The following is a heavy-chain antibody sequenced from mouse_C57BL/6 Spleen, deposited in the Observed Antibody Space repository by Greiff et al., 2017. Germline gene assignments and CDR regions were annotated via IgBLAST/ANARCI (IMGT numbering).Heavy chain of an antibody. Sequence: VQLQQSGPELVKPGASVKISCKASGYSFTGYYMNWVKQSPEKSLEWIGEINPSTGGTTYNQKFKAKATLTVDKSSSTAYMQLKSLTSEDSAVYYCAITDAAAWFAYWGQGTLVTVSA. CDR2: INPSTGGT. D-gene: IGHD4-1*01. J-gene: IGHJ3*01. CDR3: AITDAAAWFAY. CDR1: GYSFTGYY. V-gene: IGHV1-42*01.